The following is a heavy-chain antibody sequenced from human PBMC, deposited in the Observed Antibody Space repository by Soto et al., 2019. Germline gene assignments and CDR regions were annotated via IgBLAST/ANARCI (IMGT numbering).Heavy chain of an antibody. CDR1: GFSLNTTAVA. J-gene: IGHJ5*02. Sequence: QITLKESGPTLVKPTQTLTLTFTLSGFSLNTTAVAVGWIRQPPGKALEWLAVIFWNDDKVYSPSLQSRLTISKDTSKNQVVLTFTNVDPVDTATYYCAHRLLTTYYSDTVWEPLGQQILVTVSS. CDR2: IFWNDDK. CDR3: AHRLLTTYYSDTVWEP. D-gene: IGHD3-16*01. V-gene: IGHV2-5*01.